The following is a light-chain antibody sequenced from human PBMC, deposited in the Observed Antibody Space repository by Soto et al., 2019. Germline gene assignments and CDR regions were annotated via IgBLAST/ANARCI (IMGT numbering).Light chain of an antibody. CDR3: SSETSSPTL. Sequence: QSALTQPASVSGSPGQSITISCTGTSSDIGVINYVSWYQQHPGNAPKLVIYEVNNRPSGVSDRFSGSKSDNTASLTISGRKAEDAADYYCSSETSSPTLFGGGTKLTVL. CDR1: SSDIGVINY. CDR2: EVN. J-gene: IGLJ2*01. V-gene: IGLV2-14*01.